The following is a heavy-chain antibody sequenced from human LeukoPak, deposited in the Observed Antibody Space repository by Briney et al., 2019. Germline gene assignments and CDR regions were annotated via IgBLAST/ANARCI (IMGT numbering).Heavy chain of an antibody. Sequence: PGGSLRLSCAASGFTFSSYSMNWVRQAPGKGLEWVSSISSSSSYIYYADSVKGRFTISRDSAKNSLYLQMNSLRAEDTAVYYCARDVIGALGYWGQGTLVTVSS. CDR1: GFTFSSYS. CDR3: ARDVIGALGY. V-gene: IGHV3-21*01. J-gene: IGHJ4*02. D-gene: IGHD3-10*01. CDR2: ISSSSSYI.